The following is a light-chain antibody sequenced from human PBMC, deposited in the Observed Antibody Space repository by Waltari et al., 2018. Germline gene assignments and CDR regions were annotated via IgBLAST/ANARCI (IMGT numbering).Light chain of an antibody. Sequence: EIVMTQSPATLSVSPGERATLSCRARQSVSRNVAWYQQKPGQAPRLLIYGASTRATGIPARFSGSGSGTEFTLTISSLQSEDFAVYYCQQYNNWPPNTFGQGTKLEIK. V-gene: IGKV3-15*01. CDR3: QQYNNWPPNT. CDR1: QSVSRN. J-gene: IGKJ2*01. CDR2: GAS.